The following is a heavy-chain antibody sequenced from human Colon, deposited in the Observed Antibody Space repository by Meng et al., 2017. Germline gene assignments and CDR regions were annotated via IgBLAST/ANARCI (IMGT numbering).Heavy chain of an antibody. Sequence: QVLLQASGPGLVKPSETLSLTGSVSGGSISTSGYYWGWIRQPPGKGLEWIGSIGHSGFTYYTPSLKSRVTVSIDTSRNQFSLWLTSVTAADTAVYYCVRSSAWVRTGFDPWGQGTLVTVSS. J-gene: IGHJ5*02. CDR3: VRSSAWVRTGFDP. V-gene: IGHV4-39*01. CDR2: IGHSGFT. D-gene: IGHD6-19*01. CDR1: GGSISTSGYY.